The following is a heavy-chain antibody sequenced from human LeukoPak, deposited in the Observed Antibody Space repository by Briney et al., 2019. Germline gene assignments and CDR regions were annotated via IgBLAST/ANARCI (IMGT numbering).Heavy chain of an antibody. Sequence: NSGGSLRLSCAASGFTFSSYSMNWVRQAPGKGLEGVSSISSSSSYIYYADSVKGRFTISRDNAKNSLYLQMNSLRAEDTAVYYCARDLDGYNSFDYWGQGTLVTVSS. CDR2: ISSSSSYI. D-gene: IGHD5-24*01. CDR3: ARDLDGYNSFDY. CDR1: GFTFSSYS. J-gene: IGHJ4*02. V-gene: IGHV3-21*01.